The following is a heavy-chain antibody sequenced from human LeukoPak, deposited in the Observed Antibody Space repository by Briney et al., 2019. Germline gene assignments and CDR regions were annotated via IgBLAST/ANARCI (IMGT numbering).Heavy chain of an antibody. CDR2: FDPENAEV. V-gene: IGHV1-24*01. CDR3: ATRGSDFWSGFDF. D-gene: IGHD3-3*01. CDR1: GNTLRELP. Sequence: ASVKVSCKLSGNTLRELPIQWVRQAGGKGLEWMAGFDPENAEVVYAQKFRGRVTMTEDTSTNTAYMELTSLTSDDTALYYCATRGSDFWSGFDFWGQGTQVTVSS. J-gene: IGHJ4*02.